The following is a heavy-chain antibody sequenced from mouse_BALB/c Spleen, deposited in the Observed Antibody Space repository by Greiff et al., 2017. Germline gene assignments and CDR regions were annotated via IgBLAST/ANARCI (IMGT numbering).Heavy chain of an antibody. CDR3: ARRGYPPYAMDY. CDR1: GFSLPSHG. J-gene: IGHJ4*01. D-gene: IGHD2-2*01. Sequence: VQPVESGPGLVQPSQSLSITCTVSGFSLPSHGVHRVRQSPGKGLEWLGVIWSGGSTDYNAAFISRLSLSKDNSKSQVFFNMNSLQANDTAIYYCARRGYPPYAMDYWGQGTSVTVSA. V-gene: IGHV2-2*02. CDR2: IWSGGST.